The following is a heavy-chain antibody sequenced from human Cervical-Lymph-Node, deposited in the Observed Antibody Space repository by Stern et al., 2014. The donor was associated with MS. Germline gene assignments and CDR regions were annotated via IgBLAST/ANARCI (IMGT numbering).Heavy chain of an antibody. CDR1: GYTFTNYP. D-gene: IGHD5-18*01. V-gene: IGHV7-4-1*02. Sequence: QVQLVQSGAELKKPGASVKVSCKASGYTFTNYPINWVRQAPGQGLEWMGWINTNTGNSTYAQDFTGRFVFSLDTSVSTAYLQISSLKAEDTAVYYCARDFVDTAMVTRSDYFDCWGQGTLVTVSS. CDR3: ARDFVDTAMVTRSDYFDC. J-gene: IGHJ4*02. CDR2: INTNTGNS.